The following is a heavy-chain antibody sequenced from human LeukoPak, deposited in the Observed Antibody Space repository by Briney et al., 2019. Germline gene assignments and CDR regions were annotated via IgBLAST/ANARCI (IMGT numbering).Heavy chain of an antibody. CDR1: GYTFTGYY. D-gene: IGHD6-13*01. CDR2: INPNSGGT. V-gene: IGHV1-2*02. Sequence: ASVKVSCKASGYTFTGYYMHWVRQAPGQGLEWMGWINPNSGGTNYAQKFQGRVTMTRDTSISTAYMELSGLRSNDTAVYYCARGVIAAAGTFVYWGQGTLVTVSS. J-gene: IGHJ4*02. CDR3: ARGVIAAAGTFVY.